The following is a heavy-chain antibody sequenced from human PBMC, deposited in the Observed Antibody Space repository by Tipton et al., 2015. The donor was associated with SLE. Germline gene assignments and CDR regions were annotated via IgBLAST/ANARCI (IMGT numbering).Heavy chain of an antibody. CDR1: GDSISNGGHF. CDR2: IYTSGST. Sequence: TLSLTCTISGDSISNGGHFWSWIRQPAGRGLEWIGRIYTSGSTNYNPSLKSRVTMSVDTSKNQFSLKLNSVTAADTAVYYCARLYCSGGSCYSHYYYGMDVWGQGTTVTVSS. J-gene: IGHJ6*02. V-gene: IGHV4-61*02. D-gene: IGHD2-15*01. CDR3: ARLYCSGGSCYSHYYYGMDV.